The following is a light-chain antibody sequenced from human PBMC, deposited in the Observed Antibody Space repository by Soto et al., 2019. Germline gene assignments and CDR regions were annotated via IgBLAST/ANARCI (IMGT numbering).Light chain of an antibody. Sequence: DIQMTQSPSSLSASVGERVTITCRASQSIDTYLNWYQLKPGKAPNLLIYAATRLHTGVPSRFSGIGSGTGFTLSISNLQPEDFATYYCQQVYSTPGTFGQGTKV. CDR3: QQVYSTPGT. CDR2: AAT. J-gene: IGKJ1*01. CDR1: QSIDTY. V-gene: IGKV1-39*01.